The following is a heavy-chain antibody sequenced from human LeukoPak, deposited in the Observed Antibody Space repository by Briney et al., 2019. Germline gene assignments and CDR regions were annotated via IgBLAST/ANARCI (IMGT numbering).Heavy chain of an antibody. V-gene: IGHV1-2*02. CDR2: INPNTGDT. Sequence: GASVKVSCKASRYTFTGFYIHWVRQAPGQGLEWMGWINPNTGDTNYAQTFQGRVSMTRDPSITTAYMELSRPRSDDTAIYYCARDPLLTGYYWPYYFDYWGQGTLVTVSS. D-gene: IGHD3-9*01. CDR1: RYTFTGFY. J-gene: IGHJ4*02. CDR3: ARDPLLTGYYWPYYFDY.